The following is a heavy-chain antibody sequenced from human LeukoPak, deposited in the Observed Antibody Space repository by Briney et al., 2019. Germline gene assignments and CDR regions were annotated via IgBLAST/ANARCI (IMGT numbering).Heavy chain of an antibody. CDR3: ARRIAAAGVGIVY. D-gene: IGHD6-13*01. V-gene: IGHV1-8*01. CDR2: MNPDSGNT. Sequence: ASVKVSCKASGHTFTSYDINWVRQAAGQGLEWMGWMNPDSGNTGYAQKFQGRVTMTRNPSISTAYMELSSLTSEDTAVYYCARRIAAAGVGIVYWGQGTLVTVSS. CDR1: GHTFTSYD. J-gene: IGHJ4*02.